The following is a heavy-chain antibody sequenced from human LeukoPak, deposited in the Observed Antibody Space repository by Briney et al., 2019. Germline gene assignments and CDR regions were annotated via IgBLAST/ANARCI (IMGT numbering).Heavy chain of an antibody. V-gene: IGHV1-46*03. D-gene: IGHD6-13*01. CDR2: INPLDGST. CDR3: TRGYSSRNY. Sequence: ASVKVSCKASGYTFTRYYMHWVRQAPGQGVEWMGIINPLDGSTTYARKFQGRVTITRDTSTDALYMELSGLRSDDTAMYYCTRGYSSRNYWGQGTLVTVSS. CDR1: GYTFTRYY. J-gene: IGHJ4*02.